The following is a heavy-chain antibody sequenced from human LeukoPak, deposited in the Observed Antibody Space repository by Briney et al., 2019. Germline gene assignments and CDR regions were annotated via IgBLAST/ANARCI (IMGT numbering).Heavy chain of an antibody. J-gene: IGHJ4*02. CDR1: GFTFSSYE. CDR3: ARGYDILTGYYYYFDY. V-gene: IGHV3-48*03. Sequence: GGSLRLSCAASGFTFSSYEMNWVRQAPGKWLEWVSYISSSGSTIYYADSVKGRFTISRDNAKNSLYLQMSSLRAEDTAVYYCARGYDILTGYYYYFDYWGQGTLVTVSS. CDR2: ISSSGSTI. D-gene: IGHD3-9*01.